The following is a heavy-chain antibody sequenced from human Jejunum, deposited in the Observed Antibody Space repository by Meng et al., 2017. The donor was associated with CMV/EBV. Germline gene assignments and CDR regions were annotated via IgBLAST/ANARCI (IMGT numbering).Heavy chain of an antibody. V-gene: IGHV4-4*02. CDR2: ISPTAST. Sequence: SSSSSEYWWSWLRQPPGKGLEWIGDISPTASTHYNPSLKSRVTMSIDRSKNQFSLKVTSVTAADTALYYCARGRCTRTLCSTGTFDYWGQGTLVTVSS. D-gene: IGHD2-2*02. CDR1: SSSSSEYW. J-gene: IGHJ4*02. CDR3: ARGRCTRTLCSTGTFDY.